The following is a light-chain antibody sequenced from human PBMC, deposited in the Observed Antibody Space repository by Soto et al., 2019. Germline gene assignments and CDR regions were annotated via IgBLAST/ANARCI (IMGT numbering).Light chain of an antibody. CDR1: LTMNNN. CDR3: QQYNERPPWT. J-gene: IGKJ1*01. V-gene: IGKV3-15*01. Sequence: EIVMTQSPATLSVSPGESVTLSCRASLTMNNNIAWYQHKPGQAPRLLIFGASSRATGVPGRFSGSGFGTEFTLSISSLQSEDFAVYYCQQYNERPPWTFGQGTKVEMK. CDR2: GAS.